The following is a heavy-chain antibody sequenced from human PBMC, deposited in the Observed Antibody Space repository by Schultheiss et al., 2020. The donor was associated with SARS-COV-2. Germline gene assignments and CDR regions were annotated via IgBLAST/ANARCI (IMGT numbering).Heavy chain of an antibody. CDR2: ISGSGGST. CDR1: GFTFSSYA. Sequence: GGSLRLSCAVSGFTFSSYAMSWVRQAPGKGLEWVSAISGSGGSTYYADSVKGRFTISRHSSQNTLYLQMNSLRAEDTAVYYCARATTYGWDYFDYWGQGTLVTVAS. J-gene: IGHJ4*02. D-gene: IGHD3-10*01. CDR3: ARATTYGWDYFDY. V-gene: IGHV3-23*01.